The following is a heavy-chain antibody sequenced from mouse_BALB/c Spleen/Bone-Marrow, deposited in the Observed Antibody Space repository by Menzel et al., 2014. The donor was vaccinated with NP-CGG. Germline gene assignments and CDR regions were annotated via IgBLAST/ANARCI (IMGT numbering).Heavy chain of an antibody. CDR2: IHPGSGNT. Sequence: QVQLQQSGAELVRPGASVKLSCKALGYTFTDYEMHWVKQTPVNGLEWIGAIHPGSGNTAYNQKFKGKATLTADKSSSTAYMELSSLTAEDSAVYYCIRGNYRYSGCAHCGQGTLFSVSP. D-gene: IGHD2-14*01. J-gene: IGHJ3*01. CDR3: IRGNYRYSGCAH. V-gene: IGHV1-15*01. CDR1: GYTFTDYE.